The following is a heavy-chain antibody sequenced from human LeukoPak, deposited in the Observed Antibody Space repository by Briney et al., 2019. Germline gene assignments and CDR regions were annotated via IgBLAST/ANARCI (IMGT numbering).Heavy chain of an antibody. CDR2: IYHDGFT. J-gene: IGHJ4*02. V-gene: IGHV4-30-2*01. D-gene: IGHD3-10*01. CDR1: GGSVSSGGYS. Sequence: SETLSLTCAVSGGSVSSGGYSWSWIRQPPGKGLEWIGCIYHDGFTYYSPSLKSRVTISADRTNNRFSLKLTSVTAADTAVYYCARGYDKIVDYWGQGALVTVSS. CDR3: ARGYDKIVDY.